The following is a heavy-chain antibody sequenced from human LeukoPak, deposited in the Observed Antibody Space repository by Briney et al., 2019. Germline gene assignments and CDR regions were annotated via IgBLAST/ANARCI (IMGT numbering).Heavy chain of an antibody. CDR1: GGSISSSNW. Sequence: PSGTLSLTCAVSGGSISSSNWWSWVRQPPGKGLEWVSVIYSGGSTYYADSVQGRFTISRDNSKNTLYLQMNSLRAEDTAVYYCAKVPSGFLEWLFDYWGQGTLVTVSS. D-gene: IGHD3-3*01. V-gene: IGHV3-66*01. J-gene: IGHJ4*02. CDR2: IYSGGST. CDR3: AKVPSGFLEWLFDY.